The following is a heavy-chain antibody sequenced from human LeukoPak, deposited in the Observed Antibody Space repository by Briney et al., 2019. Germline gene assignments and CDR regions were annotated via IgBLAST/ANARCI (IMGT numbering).Heavy chain of an antibody. CDR2: IKSKTDGGTT. CDR1: GFTFSNAW. Sequence: GGSLRLSCAASGFTFSNAWMSWVRQAPGKGLEWVGRIKSKTDGGTTDYAAPVKGRFTISRDDSKNTLYLQMNSLKTEDTAVYYCATDYYGSGSYPDAFDIWGRGTMVTVSS. V-gene: IGHV3-15*01. D-gene: IGHD3-10*01. CDR3: ATDYYGSGSYPDAFDI. J-gene: IGHJ3*02.